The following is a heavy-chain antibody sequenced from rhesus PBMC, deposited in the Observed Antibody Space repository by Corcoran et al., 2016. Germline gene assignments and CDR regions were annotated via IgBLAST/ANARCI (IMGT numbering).Heavy chain of an antibody. CDR3: ASESYYSGSSLHY. Sequence: QLQPQESGPGLVKPSETLSVTCAASGGSISSSYWSWIRQAPGKGPEWIGYIYGSSSSTNYNPTRKSRVTLSVDTSKNQLSLKLSSVTAADTAVYYCASESYYSGSSLHYWGQGVLVTVSS. J-gene: IGHJ4*01. V-gene: IGHV4-169*02. CDR2: IYGSSSST. CDR1: GGSISSSY. D-gene: IGHD3-16*01.